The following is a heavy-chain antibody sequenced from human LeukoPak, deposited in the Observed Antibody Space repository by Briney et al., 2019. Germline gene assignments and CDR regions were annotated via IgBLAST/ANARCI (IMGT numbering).Heavy chain of an antibody. CDR1: GFTFSSYA. V-gene: IGHV3-30*01. D-gene: IGHD1-26*01. J-gene: IGHJ4*02. Sequence: PGGSLRLSCAASGFTFSSYAMHWVRQAPGKGLEWVAVISYDGSNKYYADSVKGRFTISRDNSKNTLYLQMNSLRAEDTAVYYCARDHAGLGSSLDYWGQGTLVTVSS. CDR2: ISYDGSNK. CDR3: ARDHAGLGSSLDY.